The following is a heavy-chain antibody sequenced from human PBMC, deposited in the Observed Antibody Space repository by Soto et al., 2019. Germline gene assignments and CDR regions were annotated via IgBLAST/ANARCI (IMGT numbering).Heavy chain of an antibody. CDR1: GYTFTMYF. CDR3: ARDNGIAADGGTEY. CDR2: TSAYNVNK. J-gene: IGHJ4*02. D-gene: IGHD6-13*01. V-gene: IGHV1-18*04. Sequence: ASLNGSFKACGYTFTMYFISWFLQSPGQGLEWMGLTSAYNVNKNYAQKLQCRVTMTKDTSTSTAYMEVRSLRSDDTAVYYCARDNGIAADGGTEYWGQRNMVPVS.